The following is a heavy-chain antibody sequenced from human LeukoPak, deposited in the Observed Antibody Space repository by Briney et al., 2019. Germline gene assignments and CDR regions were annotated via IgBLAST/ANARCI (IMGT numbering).Heavy chain of an antibody. J-gene: IGHJ4*02. CDR3: ARGPSVPAAILFDY. V-gene: IGHV5-51*01. CDR2: IYPGDSDT. Sequence: GESLKISCKGSEYSFTSSTSYWIGWVRQMPGKGLEWMGIIYPGDSDTRYSPSFQGQVTISADKSISTAYLQWSSLKASDTAMYYCARGPSVPAAILFDYWGQGTLVTVSS. CDR1: EYSFTSSTSYW. D-gene: IGHD2-2*01.